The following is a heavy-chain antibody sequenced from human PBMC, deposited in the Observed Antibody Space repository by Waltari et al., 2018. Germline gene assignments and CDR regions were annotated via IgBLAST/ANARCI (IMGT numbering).Heavy chain of an antibody. D-gene: IGHD3-16*02. V-gene: IGHV4-39*07. CDR2: VYYSGAA. Sequence: QLQLQELGPGLVKPSETLSLTCTVSGGSIRTSRFYWGWIRQPPGKGLEWIGSVYYSGAAYYSPSLKSRVTILVDTSKNQFSLTLSSVTVADTAVYYCGRYSTYPDVCLDPWGQGTLVTVSP. CDR3: GRYSTYPDVCLDP. CDR1: GGSIRTSRFY. J-gene: IGHJ5*02.